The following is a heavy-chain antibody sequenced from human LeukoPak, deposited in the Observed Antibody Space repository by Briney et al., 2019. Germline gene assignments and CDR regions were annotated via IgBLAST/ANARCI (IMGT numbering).Heavy chain of an antibody. J-gene: IGHJ3*02. D-gene: IGHD3-22*01. CDR2: ISGSGGST. CDR1: GFTFSSYA. CDR3: ANLLLYYYDSSGAPGGAFDI. Sequence: PGGSLRLSCAASGFTFSSYAMSWVRQAPGKGLEWVSAISGSGGSTYYADSVKGRFTISRDNSKNTLYLQMNSLRAEDTAVYYCANLLLYYYDSSGAPGGAFDIWGQGTMVTVSS. V-gene: IGHV3-23*01.